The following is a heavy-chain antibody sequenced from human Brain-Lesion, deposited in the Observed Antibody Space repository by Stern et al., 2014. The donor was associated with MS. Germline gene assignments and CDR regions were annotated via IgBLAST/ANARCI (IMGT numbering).Heavy chain of an antibody. Sequence: VQLVQSGAAVQKPGASVKVSCKPSGYIFTGYSIHWVRQAPGQGLEWMAWINPNTGGKRYAKKFPGRVTMSRDTSISTAYVELSSLTSDDTAVYYCARDQRGITIFGVVTDYYYLGMDVWGQGTTVTVSS. V-gene: IGHV1-2*02. D-gene: IGHD3-3*01. CDR2: INPNTGGK. J-gene: IGHJ6*02. CDR3: ARDQRGITIFGVVTDYYYLGMDV. CDR1: GYIFTGYS.